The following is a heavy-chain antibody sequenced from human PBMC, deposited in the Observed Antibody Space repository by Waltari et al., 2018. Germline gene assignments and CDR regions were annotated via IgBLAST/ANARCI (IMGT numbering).Heavy chain of an antibody. V-gene: IGHV7-4-1*02. CDR2: INTHTGNP. J-gene: IGHJ3*02. D-gene: IGHD3-3*01. Sequence: QVQLVQSGSELKKPGASVKVSCKASGYTFTSYAMNWVRQAPGQGLEWMGWINTHTGNPTYAQGFTGRFFVSWDTSVSTAYLQISSLKAEDTAVYYCARARGTSGYYGPPRLAFDIWGQGTMVTVSS. CDR1: GYTFTSYA. CDR3: ARARGTSGYYGPPRLAFDI.